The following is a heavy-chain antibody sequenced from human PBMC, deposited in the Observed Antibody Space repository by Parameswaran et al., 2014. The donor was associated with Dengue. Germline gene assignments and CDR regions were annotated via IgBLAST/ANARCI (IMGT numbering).Heavy chain of an antibody. Sequence: VRQMPGKGLEWMGIIYPGDSDAKYSPSFQGQVTISADKSISTAYLQWSSLKASDTAMYYCARLRSVGTAMVKYSDYWGQGTPVTVSS. D-gene: IGHD5-18*01. J-gene: IGHJ4*02. CDR3: ARLRSVGTAMVKYSDY. V-gene: IGHV5-51*01. CDR2: IYPGDSDA.